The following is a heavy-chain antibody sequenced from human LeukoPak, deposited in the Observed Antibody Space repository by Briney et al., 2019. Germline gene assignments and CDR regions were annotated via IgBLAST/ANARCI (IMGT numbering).Heavy chain of an antibody. Sequence: SQTLSLTCVISGDSVSSYSASWNWIRQSPSRGLEWLGRTYYRSKWYSEFAGSVRGRITINADTSKNQFSLQLYSVTPDDTAVYYCARDAGWEILHAFDIWGQGTMVTVSS. CDR3: ARDAGWEILHAFDI. CDR2: TYYRSKWYS. V-gene: IGHV6-1*01. D-gene: IGHD1-26*01. J-gene: IGHJ3*02. CDR1: GDSVSSYSAS.